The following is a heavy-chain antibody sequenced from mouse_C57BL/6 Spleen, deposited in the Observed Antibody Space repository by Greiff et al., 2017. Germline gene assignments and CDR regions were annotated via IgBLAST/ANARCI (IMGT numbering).Heavy chain of an antibody. D-gene: IGHD1-1*01. Sequence: VQLKQSGPELVKPGASVKIPCKASGYTFTDYNMDWVKQSHGKSLEWIGDINPNNGGTIYNQKFKGKATLTVDKSSSTAYMELLSLTSEDTAVYYCARSRDYYGSSPYAMDYWGQGTSVTVSS. CDR1: GYTFTDYN. CDR2: INPNNGGT. J-gene: IGHJ4*01. V-gene: IGHV1-18*01. CDR3: ARSRDYYGSSPYAMDY.